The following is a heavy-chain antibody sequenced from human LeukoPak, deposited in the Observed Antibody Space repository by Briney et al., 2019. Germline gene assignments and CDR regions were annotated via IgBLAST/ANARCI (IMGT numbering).Heavy chain of an antibody. J-gene: IGHJ6*02. CDR1: LGSLSGYF. CDR3: ARRSHITMVRGVIPLSQTPVYGMDA. Sequence: SETLSLTRAVCLGSLSGYFWSWMRPPPCTGLAGMGGINHSGSTNYTPSVKIRVTISVATSKNQFSLKLSSVTAADTAVYYCARRSHITMVRGVIPLSQTPVYGMDAWGQETTVTVSS. V-gene: IGHV4-34*01. CDR2: INHSGST. D-gene: IGHD3-10*01.